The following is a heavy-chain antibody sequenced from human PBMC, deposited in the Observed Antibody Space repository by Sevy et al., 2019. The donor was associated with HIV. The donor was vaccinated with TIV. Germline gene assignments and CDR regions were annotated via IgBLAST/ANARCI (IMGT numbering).Heavy chain of an antibody. Sequence: GGSLRLSCATSGFTFSSYAMHWVRQAPGKGLEWVAVISYDGSNKYYADSVKGRFTISRDNFKNTLYLQMNSLRAEDTAVYYCAILGTYYYDGSGYYYQVPSDYWGQGTLVTVSS. CDR1: GFTFSSYA. CDR3: AILGTYYYDGSGYYYQVPSDY. D-gene: IGHD3-22*01. CDR2: ISYDGSNK. V-gene: IGHV3-30*04. J-gene: IGHJ4*02.